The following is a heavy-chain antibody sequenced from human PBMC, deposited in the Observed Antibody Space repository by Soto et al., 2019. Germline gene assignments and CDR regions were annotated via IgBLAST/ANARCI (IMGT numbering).Heavy chain of an antibody. D-gene: IGHD3-3*01. Sequence: GGSLRLSCAASGFNFNIYWLSWVRLAPEKGLEWVANINQDGSEKFYVDSVRGRFTISRDNAKNSLYLQMDSLRDEDTAVYYCARDRSTIYGVVTPIDYWGQGTLVTVSS. J-gene: IGHJ4*02. CDR2: INQDGSEK. CDR1: GFNFNIYW. CDR3: ARDRSTIYGVVTPIDY. V-gene: IGHV3-7*01.